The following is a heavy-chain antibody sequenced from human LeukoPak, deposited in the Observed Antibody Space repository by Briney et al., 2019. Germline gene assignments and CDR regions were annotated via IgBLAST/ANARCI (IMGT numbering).Heavy chain of an antibody. CDR2: IRYDGSNK. CDR1: GFTFSSYG. CDR3: AKPWGVLDYGDYPYYFDY. V-gene: IGHV3-30*02. J-gene: IGHJ4*02. D-gene: IGHD4-17*01. Sequence: GGSLRLSCAASGFTFSSYGMHWVRQAPGKGLEWVAFIRYDGSNKYYADSVKGRFTISRDNSKNTLYLQMSSLRAEDTAVYYCAKPWGVLDYGDYPYYFDYWGQGTLVTVSS.